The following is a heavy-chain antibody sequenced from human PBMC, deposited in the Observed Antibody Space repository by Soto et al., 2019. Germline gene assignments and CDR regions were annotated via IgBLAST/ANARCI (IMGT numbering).Heavy chain of an antibody. CDR1: GGSISSSGYY. D-gene: IGHD3-16*02. J-gene: IGHJ5*02. V-gene: IGHV4-31*03. Sequence: QVQLQESGPGLVKPSQTLSLTCTVSGGSISSSGYYWSWIRQHPGKGLEWIGYIYSSGSNYYNPSPTRRATRSVDTAKTQFSLTLGSVTAADTAVYSGARPVTPWGQGTLVTVSS. CDR2: IYSSGSN. CDR3: ARPVTP.